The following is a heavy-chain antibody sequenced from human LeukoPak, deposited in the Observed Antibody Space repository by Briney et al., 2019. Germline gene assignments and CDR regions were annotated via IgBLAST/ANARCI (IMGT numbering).Heavy chain of an antibody. J-gene: IGHJ6*03. Sequence: SETLSLTCSVSGGSINSYYWSWIRQPPGKGLEWIGYIYYSGSTNYNPSLKSRVTISVDTSKNQLSLKLSSVTAADTAVYYCARDVYDSSGYFGSKYYYMDVWGKGTTVTVSS. D-gene: IGHD3-22*01. CDR1: GGSINSYY. CDR2: IYYSGST. V-gene: IGHV4-59*01. CDR3: ARDVYDSSGYFGSKYYYMDV.